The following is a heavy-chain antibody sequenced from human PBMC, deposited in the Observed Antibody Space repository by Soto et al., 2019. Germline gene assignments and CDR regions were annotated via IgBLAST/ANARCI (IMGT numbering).Heavy chain of an antibody. CDR1: GFTFSSHA. Sequence: PGGSLRLSCAVSGFTFSSHAMSWVRQAPGKGLECVSSITGSGDSTYYADSVKGRFTISRDKSKSTLYLQMNSLRAEDTAIYYCAKDRNTVSPAPDSWGQGTLVTVSS. D-gene: IGHD2-8*02. V-gene: IGHV3-23*01. J-gene: IGHJ4*02. CDR2: ITGSGDST. CDR3: AKDRNTVSPAPDS.